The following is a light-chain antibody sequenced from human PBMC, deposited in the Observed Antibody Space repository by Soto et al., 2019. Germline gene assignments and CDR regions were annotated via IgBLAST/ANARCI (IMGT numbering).Light chain of an antibody. CDR1: QSISDT. V-gene: IGKV3-15*01. CDR2: GAS. CDR3: QQYNNWPWT. Sequence: EIVLTQSRTTVSLSPGERATLSCSASQSISDTLAWYQQKPGQAPRLLIHGASTRATGFPARFSGSGSGTDFTLTISSLQSEDFAVYYCQQYNNWPWTFGQGSMVDIK. J-gene: IGKJ1*01.